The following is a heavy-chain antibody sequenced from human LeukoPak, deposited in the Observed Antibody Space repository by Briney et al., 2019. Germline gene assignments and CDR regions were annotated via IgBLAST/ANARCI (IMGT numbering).Heavy chain of an antibody. Sequence: PSETLSLTCTVSGGSTSSSSYYWGWIRQPPGKGLGRIGGIYYSGSTYYNPSLNSRVTISVDTSQNQCSLKLSSVPAADTAVYYCATLLTSRTTGTAGDTTVFDYWGQGTLVTVSS. CDR1: GGSTSSSSYY. CDR2: IYYSGST. V-gene: IGHV4-39*01. J-gene: IGHJ4*02. CDR3: ATLLTSRTTGTAGDTTVFDY. D-gene: IGHD1-1*01.